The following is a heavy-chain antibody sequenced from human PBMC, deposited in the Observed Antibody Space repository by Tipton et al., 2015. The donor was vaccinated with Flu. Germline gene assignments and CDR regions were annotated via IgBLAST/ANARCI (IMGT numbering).Heavy chain of an antibody. CDR1: GDSFSGYY. D-gene: IGHD5-24*01. Sequence: TLSLTCAVYGDSFSGYYYSWIRRPPGKGLEWIGEIHPSGSTYYNPSLESRVTISVDTSKTQFSLNLKSVTAADTAVYFCARGTDAYKAGNYWGQRTLATVSS. V-gene: IGHV4-34*01. CDR2: IHPSGST. J-gene: IGHJ4*02. CDR3: ARGTDAYKAGNY.